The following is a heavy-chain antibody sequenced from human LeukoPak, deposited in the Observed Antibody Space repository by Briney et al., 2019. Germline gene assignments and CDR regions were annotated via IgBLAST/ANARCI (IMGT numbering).Heavy chain of an antibody. CDR3: ARDYNYAFDN. D-gene: IGHD1-1*01. CDR2: IGISGNT. Sequence: GGSLRLSCAASGFTFSDYSMNWVRQAPGKGLEWIPYIGISGNTKYADSVKGRFTISGDSAKNSLYLQMNSLRVEDTAVYYCARDYNYAFDNWGQGTLVTVSS. J-gene: IGHJ4*02. V-gene: IGHV3-69-1*01. CDR1: GFTFSDYS.